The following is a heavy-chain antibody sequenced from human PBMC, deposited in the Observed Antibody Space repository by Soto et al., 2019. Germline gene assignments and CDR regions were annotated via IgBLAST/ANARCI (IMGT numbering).Heavy chain of an antibody. Sequence: GVLRLSCVASGFIVSSNQMSWVRQAPGKGLEWVSVIYSGHTTYYADSVEGRFTISRDDSKNTLYLQMNSLRVEDTAVYYCVRGPSDHKLRLVEWPYGDYWGQGALVTVSS. CDR3: VRGPSDHKLRLVEWPYGDY. J-gene: IGHJ4*02. CDR2: IYSGHTT. D-gene: IGHD3-3*01. V-gene: IGHV3-53*01. CDR1: GFIVSSNQ.